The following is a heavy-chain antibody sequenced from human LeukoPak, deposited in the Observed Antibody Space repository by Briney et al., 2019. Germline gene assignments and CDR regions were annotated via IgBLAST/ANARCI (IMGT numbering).Heavy chain of an antibody. Sequence: ASETLSLTCTVSGGSISSSSYYWGWIRQPPGKGLEWIGSIYYSGSTYYNPSLKIRSTISVDTSNNQCSLKLSSVTAADTAVYYCARMSLAVAGTSPVDAFDIWGQGTMVTVSS. CDR1: GGSISSSSYY. D-gene: IGHD6-19*01. CDR2: IYYSGST. J-gene: IGHJ3*02. V-gene: IGHV4-39*07. CDR3: ARMSLAVAGTSPVDAFDI.